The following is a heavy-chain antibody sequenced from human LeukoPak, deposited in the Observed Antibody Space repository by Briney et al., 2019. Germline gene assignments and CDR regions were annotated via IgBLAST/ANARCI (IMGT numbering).Heavy chain of an antibody. D-gene: IGHD1-7*01. J-gene: IGHJ5*02. CDR3: AREGITGSTNWFDP. V-gene: IGHV3-33*01. CDR1: GFTFSTFN. Sequence: PGRSLRLSCAASGFTFSTFNIHWVRQAPGKGLEWVAVIWSDAIKKYYADSVKGRFTISRDNSKNTLYLEMSSLRAEDTAVYYCAREGITGSTNWFDPWGQGTLVTVSS. CDR2: IWSDAIKK.